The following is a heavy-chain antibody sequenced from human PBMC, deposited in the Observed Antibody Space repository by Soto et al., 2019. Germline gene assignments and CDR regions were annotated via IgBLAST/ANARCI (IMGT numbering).Heavy chain of an antibody. V-gene: IGHV3-48*01. Sequence: PGGSLRLSCAASGFTFSSYSMNWVRQAPGKGLEWVSYISSSSSTIYYADSVKGRFTISRDNAKNSLYLQMNSLRAEDTAVYYCARANGSGSYSYLLTNDYYGMDVWGQGTTVTVSS. CDR1: GFTFSSYS. D-gene: IGHD3-10*01. CDR2: ISSSSSTI. CDR3: ARANGSGSYSYLLTNDYYGMDV. J-gene: IGHJ6*02.